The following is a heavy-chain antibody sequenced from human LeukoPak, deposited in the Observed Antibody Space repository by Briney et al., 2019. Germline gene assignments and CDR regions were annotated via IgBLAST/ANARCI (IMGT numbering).Heavy chain of an antibody. J-gene: IGHJ4*02. CDR3: ARQSVAGFDY. Sequence: PSETLSLTCTVSGGSISTYFWSWIRQPPGKGLEWIGYVYYSGSTNYNPSLKSRVSISVDTSENQFSLKLTSVTAADTAVYYCARQSVAGFDYWGQGTLVTVSS. CDR2: VYYSGST. CDR1: GGSISTYF. D-gene: IGHD6-19*01. V-gene: IGHV4-59*01.